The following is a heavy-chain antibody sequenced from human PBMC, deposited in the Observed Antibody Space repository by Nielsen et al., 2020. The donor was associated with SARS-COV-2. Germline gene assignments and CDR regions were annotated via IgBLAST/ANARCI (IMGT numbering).Heavy chain of an antibody. V-gene: IGHV1-3*01. CDR2: INAGNGNT. Sequence: ASVKVSCNASRYSFASYSMHWVRQAPGQRLEWMGWINAGNGNTRYSQKFQGRVTITRDTSASTAYMELSSLRSEDTAVYYCARHLRGYIDYWGQGTLVTVSS. CDR1: RYSFASYS. J-gene: IGHJ4*02. CDR3: ARHLRGYIDY.